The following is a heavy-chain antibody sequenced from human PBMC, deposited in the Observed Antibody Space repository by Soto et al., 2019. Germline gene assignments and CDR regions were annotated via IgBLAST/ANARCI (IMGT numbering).Heavy chain of an antibody. CDR1: GFAFDSYW. CDR3: TRGPRPSSAGTGAY. Sequence: EVQLVESGGGLVQPGGSLRLSCAASGFAFDSYWMHWVRQVSGEGPVWVSRIDYDGTTTTYADSVKGRFTISRDNAKNTLYLQMNSLRAEDTAVYYCTRGPRPSSAGTGAYWGQGTLVTVSS. CDR2: IDYDGTTT. J-gene: IGHJ4*02. V-gene: IGHV3-74*01. D-gene: IGHD6-13*01.